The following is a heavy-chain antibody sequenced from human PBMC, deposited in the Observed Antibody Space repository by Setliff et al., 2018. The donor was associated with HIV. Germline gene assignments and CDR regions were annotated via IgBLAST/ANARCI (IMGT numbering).Heavy chain of an antibody. CDR2: FDPEDDAT. CDR1: GYTLTELS. D-gene: IGHD6-6*01. J-gene: IGHJ4*02. Sequence: ASVKVSCKVSGYTLTELSMHWVRQAPGKGLEWMGGFDPEDDATTYAQKFKGRVTMVSDTSTSTVYMELRTLRSEDTAVYYCAREHGTSSLKDWGQGTLVTVSS. CDR3: AREHGTSSLKD. V-gene: IGHV1-24*01.